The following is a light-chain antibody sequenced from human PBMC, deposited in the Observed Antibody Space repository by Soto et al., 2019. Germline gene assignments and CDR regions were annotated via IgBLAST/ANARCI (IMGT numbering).Light chain of an antibody. CDR2: VAS. Sequence: EVVLTQSPATLSVSPGERATLSCRASQSVSTSLAWYQQKPGQAPRLLIFVASTRATGIPARFSGSGSGTEVTLTISSLQSEDFAVYYCQQDYNWPWTFGQGTKVDIK. CDR1: QSVSTS. V-gene: IGKV3-15*01. CDR3: QQDYNWPWT. J-gene: IGKJ1*01.